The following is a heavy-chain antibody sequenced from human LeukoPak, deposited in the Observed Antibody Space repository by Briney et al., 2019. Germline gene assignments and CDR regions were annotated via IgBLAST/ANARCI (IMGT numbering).Heavy chain of an antibody. V-gene: IGHV1-18*01. Sequence: ASVKVSCKASGYTFTSYGISWVRQAPGQGLEWMGWISAYNGNTNYAQKLQGRVTMTTDTSTSTAYMELRSLRSDDTAVYYCARSIFDWYLNWFDPWGQGTLVTVSS. D-gene: IGHD3-9*01. CDR3: ARSIFDWYLNWFDP. J-gene: IGHJ5*02. CDR2: ISAYNGNT. CDR1: GYTFTSYG.